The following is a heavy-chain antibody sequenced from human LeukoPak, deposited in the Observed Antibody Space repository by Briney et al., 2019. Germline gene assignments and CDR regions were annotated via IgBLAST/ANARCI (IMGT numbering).Heavy chain of an antibody. CDR1: GYTFTGYY. D-gene: IGHD6-19*01. J-gene: IGHJ4*02. V-gene: IGHV1-18*04. CDR2: ISAYNGNT. Sequence: ASVKVSCKASGYTFTGYYMHWVRQAPGQGLEWMGWISAYNGNTNYAQKLQGRVTMTTDTSTSTAYMELRSLRSDDTAVYYCARAGPQWLAQGYYFDYWGQGTLVTVSS. CDR3: ARAGPQWLAQGYYFDY.